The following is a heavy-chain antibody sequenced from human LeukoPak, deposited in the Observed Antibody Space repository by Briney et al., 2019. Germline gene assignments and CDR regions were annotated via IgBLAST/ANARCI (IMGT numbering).Heavy chain of an antibody. CDR3: ARVSFGWQNYYYYGMDV. J-gene: IGHJ6*02. Sequence: SQTLSLTCTVSGGSISSGGYYWSWIRQPPGKGLEWIGYIYHSGSTYYNPSLKSRVTISVDRSKNQFSLKLSSVTAADTAVYYCARVSFGWQNYYYYGMDVWGQGTTVTVSS. CDR1: GGSISSGGYY. CDR2: IYHSGST. D-gene: IGHD3-10*01. V-gene: IGHV4-30-2*01.